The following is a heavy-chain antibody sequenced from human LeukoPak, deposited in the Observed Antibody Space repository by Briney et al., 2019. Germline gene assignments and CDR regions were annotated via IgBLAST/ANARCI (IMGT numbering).Heavy chain of an antibody. V-gene: IGHV1-18*01. J-gene: IGHJ4*02. CDR3: ARDAHKFYDSSGYSPTVFDY. D-gene: IGHD3-22*01. CDR2: ISAYNGNT. CDR1: GYTFTSYG. Sequence: ASVKVSCKASGYTFTSYGISWVRRAPGQGLEWMGWISAYNGNTNYAQKLQGRFTMTTDTSTSTAYMERRSLRSDDTAVYYCARDAHKFYDSSGYSPTVFDYWGQGTLVTVSS.